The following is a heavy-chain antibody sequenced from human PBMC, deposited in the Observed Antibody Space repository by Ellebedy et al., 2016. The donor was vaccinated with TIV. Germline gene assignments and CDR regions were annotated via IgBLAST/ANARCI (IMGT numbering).Heavy chain of an antibody. V-gene: IGHV4-4*02. CDR1: GGSLSAIDW. J-gene: IGHJ4*02. Sequence: SETLSLTXAVSGGSLSAIDWWNWVRQPPGKGLEWIGEVYHDGTTHYNSSLNSRVTMSVDKSKNQVSLRLTSVTAADTAVYYCVKDIRMTNWGRGTLVTVSS. CDR3: VKDIRMTN. CDR2: VYHDGTT. D-gene: IGHD1-14*01.